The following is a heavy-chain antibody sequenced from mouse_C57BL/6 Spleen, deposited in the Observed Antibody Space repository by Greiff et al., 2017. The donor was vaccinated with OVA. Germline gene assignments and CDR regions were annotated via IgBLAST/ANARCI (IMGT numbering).Heavy chain of an antibody. CDR2: IRLKSDNYAT. J-gene: IGHJ2*01. Sequence: EVKVVESGGGLVQPGGSMKLSCVASGFTFSNYWMNWVRQSPEKGLEWVAQIRLKSDNYATHYAESVKGRFTISRDDSKSSVYLQMNNLRAEDTGIYYCTSYYYGSSYHFDYWGQGTTLTVSS. CDR1: GFTFSNYW. D-gene: IGHD1-1*01. CDR3: TSYYYGSSYHFDY. V-gene: IGHV6-3*01.